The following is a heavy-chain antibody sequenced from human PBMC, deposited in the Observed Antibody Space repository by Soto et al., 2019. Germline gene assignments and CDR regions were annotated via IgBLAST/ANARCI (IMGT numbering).Heavy chain of an antibody. CDR3: AREPRGSAYKYYFDY. V-gene: IGHV4-34*01. CDR1: GGSFSGYY. D-gene: IGHD3-10*01. CDR2: INHSGST. Sequence: SETLSLTCAVYGGSFSGYYWSWIRQPPGKGLEWIGEINHSGSTNYNPSLKSRVTISVDTSKNQFSLKLSSVTAADTAVYYCAREPRGSAYKYYFDYWGQGTLVTVSS. J-gene: IGHJ4*02.